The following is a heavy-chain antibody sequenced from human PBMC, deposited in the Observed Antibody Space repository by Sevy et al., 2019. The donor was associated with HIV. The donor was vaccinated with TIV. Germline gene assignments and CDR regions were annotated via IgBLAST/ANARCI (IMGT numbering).Heavy chain of an antibody. J-gene: IGHJ4*02. D-gene: IGHD1-1*01. CDR2: KESGGQT. V-gene: IGHV3-53*01. Sequence: GGSLRLSCAASGFSVSSYYMGWVRQAPGKGLEWVSTKESGGQTYYADSVRGRFHIARDETANNLFLQFNNLRAEDTGVYYSASTTSTWSIVSWGQGTLVTVSS. CDR1: GFSVSSYY. CDR3: ASTTSTWSIVS.